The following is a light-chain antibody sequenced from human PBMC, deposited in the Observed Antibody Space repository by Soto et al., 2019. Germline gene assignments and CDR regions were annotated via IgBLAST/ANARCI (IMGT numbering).Light chain of an antibody. Sequence: DIVMTQSPDSLAVSLGERATINCKSSQSVLYSSNNKNYLAWYQQKPGQPPKLLIYWASTRESGVPDRFSGSGSGTDFTITISSLQAEDVAGYYCQQYYSTPPYSFGQGTKLEIK. CDR3: QQYYSTPPYS. J-gene: IGKJ2*01. V-gene: IGKV4-1*01. CDR1: QSVLYSSNNKNY. CDR2: WAS.